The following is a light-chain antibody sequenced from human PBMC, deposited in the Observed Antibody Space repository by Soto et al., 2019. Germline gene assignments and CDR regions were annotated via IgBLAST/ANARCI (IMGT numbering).Light chain of an antibody. CDR1: QSIGYW. V-gene: IGKV1-5*01. CDR3: QQYYSSSPWT. Sequence: DIQMTQSPSTLSASVGDRVTITCRASQSIGYWLAWYQQKPGKAPNLLIYDASSLESGVPLTFSSSGSATEFTLTINSLQPVDFATYYCQQYYSSSPWTFGQGTKVDIK. J-gene: IGKJ1*01. CDR2: DAS.